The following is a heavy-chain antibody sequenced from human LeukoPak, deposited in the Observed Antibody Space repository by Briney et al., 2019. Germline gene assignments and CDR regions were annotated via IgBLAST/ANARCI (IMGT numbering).Heavy chain of an antibody. Sequence: PWRSLRLSCAASGFTFSSYGMHWVSQAPGKGLEWVSVIYSGGGTYYADSVKGRFTISRGNSKNTLYLQMNSLRVEDTAVYYCAITQYGSGSYSDSWGQGTLVTVSP. CDR3: AITQYGSGSYSDS. J-gene: IGHJ5*02. CDR1: GFTFSSYG. CDR2: IYSGGGT. V-gene: IGHV3-66*01. D-gene: IGHD3-10*01.